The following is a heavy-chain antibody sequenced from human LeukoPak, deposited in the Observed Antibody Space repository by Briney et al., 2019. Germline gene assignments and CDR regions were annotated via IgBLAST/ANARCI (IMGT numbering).Heavy chain of an antibody. CDR3: ARLPEYSSSSWAFDI. Sequence: GESLKISCKGSGYSFTSYWIGWVRQMPGKGLEWMGIIYPDDSDTRYSPSFQGQVTISADKSISTAYLQWSSLKASDTAMHYCARLPEYSSSSWAFDIWGQGTMVTVSS. CDR2: IYPDDSDT. D-gene: IGHD6-6*01. CDR1: GYSFTSYW. J-gene: IGHJ3*02. V-gene: IGHV5-51*01.